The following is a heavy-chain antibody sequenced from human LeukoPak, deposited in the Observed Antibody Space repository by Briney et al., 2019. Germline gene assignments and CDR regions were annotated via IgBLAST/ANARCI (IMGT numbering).Heavy chain of an antibody. D-gene: IGHD2-15*01. CDR3: AREGCSGGSCYFDY. J-gene: IGHJ4*02. Sequence: ASVKVSCKASGYTFTGYYMHWVRQAPGQGLEWMGWINPNSGGTNYAQKFQGRVTMTRDTSISTAYMELSRLRSDDTAVYYSAREGCSGGSCYFDYWGQGTLVTVSS. CDR1: GYTFTGYY. CDR2: INPNSGGT. V-gene: IGHV1-2*02.